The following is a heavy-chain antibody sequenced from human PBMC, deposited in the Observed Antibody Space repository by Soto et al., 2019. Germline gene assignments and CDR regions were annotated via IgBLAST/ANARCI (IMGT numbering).Heavy chain of an antibody. CDR1: GGSISSGAYY. D-gene: IGHD3-10*01. CDR2: IYYSGTT. V-gene: IGHV4-31*03. Sequence: PSETLSLTCTVSGGSISSGAYYWSWIRQHPGKGLEWIGYIYYSGTTYYNPSLKSRVSISVDTSKNQISLRLSSVTAADTAVYYCARGDNFGGNYYFDYWGLGTLVTVSS. J-gene: IGHJ4*01. CDR3: ARGDNFGGNYYFDY.